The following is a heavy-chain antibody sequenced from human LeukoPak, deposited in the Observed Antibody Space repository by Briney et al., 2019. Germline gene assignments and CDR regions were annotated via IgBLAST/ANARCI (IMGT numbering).Heavy chain of an antibody. CDR2: INNDGTTT. CDR1: GFTFSGAW. Sequence: GGSLRLSCAASGFTFSGAWLHWVRQAPGKGLVWVSRINNDGTTTKYADSVKGRFTISRDNAKNTLCLQMNSLRAEDTAVYYCARVSGPGMNEYFHLWGQGTLVTVSS. V-gene: IGHV3-74*01. J-gene: IGHJ1*01. D-gene: IGHD3-10*01. CDR3: ARVSGPGMNEYFHL.